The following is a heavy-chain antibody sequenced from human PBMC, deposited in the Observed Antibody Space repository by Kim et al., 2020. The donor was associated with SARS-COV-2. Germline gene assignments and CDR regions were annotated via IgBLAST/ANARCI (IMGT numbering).Heavy chain of an antibody. J-gene: IGHJ6*02. CDR3: VKDSDRYSIDV. CDR1: GFTFGGYW. D-gene: IGHD2-21*02. Sequence: GGSLRLSCAASGFTFGGYWMHWVRQAPGKGLMWVSRINPDGTYTDFPDSVKGRFTISRDNAKNTLYLQMNSLRVEDTAVYYCVKDSDRYSIDVWGQGTTVTVSS. V-gene: IGHV3-74*01. CDR2: INPDGTYT.